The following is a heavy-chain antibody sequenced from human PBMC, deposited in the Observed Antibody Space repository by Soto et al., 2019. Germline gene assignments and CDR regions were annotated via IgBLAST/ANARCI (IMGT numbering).Heavy chain of an antibody. V-gene: IGHV3-30-3*01. CDR1: GFTFSSYA. J-gene: IGHJ5*02. CDR3: ARDGSIVVVVAAIGWFDP. D-gene: IGHD2-15*01. Sequence: QVQLVESGGGVVQPGRSLRLSCAASGFTFSSYAMHWVRQAPGKGLEWVAVISYDGSNKYYADSVKGRFTIFRDNSKNTLYLQMNSLRAEDTAVYYCARDGSIVVVVAAIGWFDPWGQGTLVTVSS. CDR2: ISYDGSNK.